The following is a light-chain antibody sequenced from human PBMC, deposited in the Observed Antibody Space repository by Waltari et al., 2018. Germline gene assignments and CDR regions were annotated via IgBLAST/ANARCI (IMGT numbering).Light chain of an antibody. CDR2: DVS. J-gene: IGLJ3*02. CDR1: SNDVGGYNY. Sequence: QSALTQPRSVSGSPGQSVTISCSGTSNDVGGYNYVSWYQQHPGKAPKLIIYDVSKRPSGFPDRFSGSKSGNTASLTISGLQSEDEADYFRCSYAGSSSLVFGGGSSLTVL. V-gene: IGLV2-11*01. CDR3: CSYAGSSSLV.